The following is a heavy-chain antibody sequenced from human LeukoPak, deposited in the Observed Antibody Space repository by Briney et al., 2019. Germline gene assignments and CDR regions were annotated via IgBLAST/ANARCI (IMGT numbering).Heavy chain of an antibody. Sequence: SQTLSLTCTVSGGSVSSVGDYWNWIRQPAGKGLEWIGRIYVSGSTDYNPSLESRVSMSLDTSENQFSLKLSSVTAADTAVYYCARGGYYGAFDYGGQGTLVTVAS. J-gene: IGHJ4*02. CDR2: IYVSGST. CDR3: ARGGYYGAFDY. D-gene: IGHD3-10*01. CDR1: GGSVSSVGDY. V-gene: IGHV4-61*02.